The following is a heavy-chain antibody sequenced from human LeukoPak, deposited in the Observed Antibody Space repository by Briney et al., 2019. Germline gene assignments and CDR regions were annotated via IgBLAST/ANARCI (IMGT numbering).Heavy chain of an antibody. J-gene: IGHJ3*02. CDR2: ILKDGSQE. D-gene: IGHD3-16*01. CDR1: GFTFSSHG. V-gene: IGHV3-33*01. Sequence: GGSLRLSCAASGFTFSSHGMHWVRQAPGKGLEWVAVILKDGSQEKYADSVKGRFTISRDNSKATLFLQMNSLRAEDTAVYYCARDDALGDNALDIWGQGTMVTVSS. CDR3: ARDDALGDNALDI.